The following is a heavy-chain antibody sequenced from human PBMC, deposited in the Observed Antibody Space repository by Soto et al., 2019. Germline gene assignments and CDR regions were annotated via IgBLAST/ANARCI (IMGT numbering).Heavy chain of an antibody. J-gene: IGHJ3*01. D-gene: IGHD3-22*01. CDR1: GYTFTSYY. V-gene: IGHV1-46*01. Sequence: ASVKVSCKASGYTFTSYYMHWVRQAPGQGLEWMGIINPSGGSTSYAQKFQGRVTMTRDTSTSTVYMELSSLRSEDTAVYYCARALETSIQMYYYDSSGYPLAFDLWGQGTMVTVSS. CDR2: INPSGGST. CDR3: ARALETSIQMYYYDSSGYPLAFDL.